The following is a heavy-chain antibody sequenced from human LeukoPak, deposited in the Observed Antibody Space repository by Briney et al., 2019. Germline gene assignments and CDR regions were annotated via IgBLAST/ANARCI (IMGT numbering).Heavy chain of an antibody. CDR3: ARMSDCGGDCPTDY. Sequence: SVKVSCKASGGTFSSYTISWVRQAPGQGLEWMGRIIPILGIANYAQKFQGRVTITADKSTSTAYMELSSLRSEDTAVYYCARMSDCGGDCPTDYWGQGTLVTVSS. V-gene: IGHV1-69*02. CDR2: IIPILGIA. CDR1: GGTFSSYT. D-gene: IGHD2-21*02. J-gene: IGHJ4*02.